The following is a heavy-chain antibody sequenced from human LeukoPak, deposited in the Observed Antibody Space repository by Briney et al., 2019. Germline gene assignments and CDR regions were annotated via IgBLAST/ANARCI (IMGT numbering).Heavy chain of an antibody. D-gene: IGHD3-10*01. CDR1: GFTFSSYA. J-gene: IGHJ4*02. CDR2: ISGSGGRT. Sequence: GGSLRLSCAASGFTFSSYAMSWVRQAPGKGLEWVSAISGSGGRTYYADSVKGRFTISRDNSKNTLYLQMNSLRAEDTAVYYCAKDLMVQGVIITPLFDYWGQGTLVTVSS. V-gene: IGHV3-23*01. CDR3: AKDLMVQGVIITPLFDY.